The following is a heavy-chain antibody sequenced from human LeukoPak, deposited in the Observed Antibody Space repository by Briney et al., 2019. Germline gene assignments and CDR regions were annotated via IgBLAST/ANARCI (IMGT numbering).Heavy chain of an antibody. CDR2: IYYSGST. CDR1: GGSISSYY. CDR3: AREIVGATAVGKRYNWFDP. D-gene: IGHD1-26*01. J-gene: IGHJ5*02. Sequence: PSETLSLTCTVSGGSISSYYWSWIRQPPGKGLEWIGYIYYSGSTNYNPSLKSRVTISVDTSKNQFSLKLSSVTAADTAVYYCAREIVGATAVGKRYNWFDPWGQGALVTVSS. V-gene: IGHV4-59*01.